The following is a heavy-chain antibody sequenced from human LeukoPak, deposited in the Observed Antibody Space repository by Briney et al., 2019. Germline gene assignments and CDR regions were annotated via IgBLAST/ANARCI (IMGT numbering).Heavy chain of an antibody. V-gene: IGHV1-3*01. CDR3: ARTYSDTFDL. CDR2: INAGNGNT. D-gene: IGHD2-21*01. Sequence: ASVKVSCKASGYTFTSYGISWVRQAPGQGLEWMGWINAGNGNTKYSQKFQGRVTITRDTSASTAYMELNSLRSEDTAVYYCARTYSDTFDLWGQGTMVIVSS. J-gene: IGHJ3*01. CDR1: GYTFTSYG.